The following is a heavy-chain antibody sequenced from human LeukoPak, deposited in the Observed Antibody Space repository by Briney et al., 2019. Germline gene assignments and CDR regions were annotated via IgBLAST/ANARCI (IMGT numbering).Heavy chain of an antibody. Sequence: GGSLRLSCAASGFTFSSYAMPWVRQAPGKGLEWVAVISYDGSNKYYADSVKGRFTISRDNSKNTLYLQMNSLRAEDTAVYYCARGGYYYYMDVWGKGTTVTVSS. CDR3: ARGGYYYYMDV. J-gene: IGHJ6*03. CDR1: GFTFSSYA. V-gene: IGHV3-30*01. CDR2: ISYDGSNK.